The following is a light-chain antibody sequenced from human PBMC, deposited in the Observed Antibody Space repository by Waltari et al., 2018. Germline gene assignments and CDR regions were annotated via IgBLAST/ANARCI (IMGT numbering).Light chain of an antibody. CDR3: QQHGTLPAT. Sequence: EIVLPQSLGTASLQPGESANLSCRASQTVGSSSLAWYQQKPGQAPRLVIYRASRRATGIPDRFSGSGSGTDFSLTISRLEPEDFAVYYCQQHGTLPATFGQGTKVEIK. CDR2: RAS. J-gene: IGKJ1*01. V-gene: IGKV3-20*01. CDR1: QTVGSSS.